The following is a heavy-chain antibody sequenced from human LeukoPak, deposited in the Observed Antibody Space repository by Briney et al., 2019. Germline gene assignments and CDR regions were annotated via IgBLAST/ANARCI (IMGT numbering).Heavy chain of an antibody. Sequence: SETLSLTCTVSGGSISSSSYYWGWIRQPPGKGLEWIGYISYSDSTRYSPSLKSRVTMSIDTSMNQFSLKVTSVTAADTAVYYCARGSSRFDCWGQGTLVTVSS. J-gene: IGHJ4*02. CDR1: GGSISSSSYY. CDR3: ARGSSRFDC. CDR2: ISYSDST. V-gene: IGHV4-61*05. D-gene: IGHD6-13*01.